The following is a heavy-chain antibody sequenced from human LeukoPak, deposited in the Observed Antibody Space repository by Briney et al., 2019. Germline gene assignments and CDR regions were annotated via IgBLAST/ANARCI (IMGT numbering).Heavy chain of an antibody. Sequence: EASVKVSCKASGYTFTGYYMHWVRQAPGQGLEWMGWINPNSGGTNYAQKFQGRVTMTRDTSISTAYMELSRLRSDDTAVYYCARGHYDILTGYYFVLDYRGQGTLVTVSS. CDR2: INPNSGGT. V-gene: IGHV1-2*02. CDR1: GYTFTGYY. J-gene: IGHJ4*02. CDR3: ARGHYDILTGYYFVLDY. D-gene: IGHD3-9*01.